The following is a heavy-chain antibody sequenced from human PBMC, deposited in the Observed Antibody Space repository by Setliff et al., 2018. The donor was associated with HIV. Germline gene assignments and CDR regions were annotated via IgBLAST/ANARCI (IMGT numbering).Heavy chain of an antibody. D-gene: IGHD3-10*01. Sequence: SETLSLTCTVSGGSISTSSHSWGWIRQSPGKGLEWVGHIDHSRSTFYNPSLKNRVTMSIDTSKNQFSLKLTSVTAADTSVYFCASRLPLSSGSAFAYWGQGTLVTVSS. CDR3: ASRLPLSSGSAFAY. V-gene: IGHV4-39*01. J-gene: IGHJ4*02. CDR1: GGSISTSSHS. CDR2: IDHSRST.